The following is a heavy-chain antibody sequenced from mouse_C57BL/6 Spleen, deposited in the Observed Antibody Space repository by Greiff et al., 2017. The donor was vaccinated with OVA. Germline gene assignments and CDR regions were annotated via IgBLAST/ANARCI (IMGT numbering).Heavy chain of an antibody. V-gene: IGHV1-55*01. CDR2: ISPGSGST. CDR1: GYTFTSYW. CDR3: ARCLEREPSNPYYYAMDD. D-gene: IGHD2-10*02. J-gene: IGHJ4*01. Sequence: QVPLPQSGAELVKPGASVKMSCKASGYTFTSYWITWVKQRPGQGLAWIGAISPGSGSTPYPEKFKSTATLTVDTSSSTAYMQISSLTSEDSAVYYWARCLEREPSNPYYYAMDDGGQGTSVTVSS.